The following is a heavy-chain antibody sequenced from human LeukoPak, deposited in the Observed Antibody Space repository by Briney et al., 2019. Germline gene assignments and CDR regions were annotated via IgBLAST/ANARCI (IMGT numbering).Heavy chain of an antibody. CDR2: ISGSNDNT. D-gene: IGHD4-17*01. CDR1: GFTFSSYA. V-gene: IGHV3-23*01. J-gene: IGHJ4*02. Sequence: GGSLRLSCAASGFTFSSYAMSWVRQAPGKGLEWVSSISGSNDNTYYADSVKDRFTISRDNSKNTLSLQMNSLRAEDTAVYYCAKGRGTTVTSAANYWGQGTLVTVSS. CDR3: AKGRGTTVTSAANY.